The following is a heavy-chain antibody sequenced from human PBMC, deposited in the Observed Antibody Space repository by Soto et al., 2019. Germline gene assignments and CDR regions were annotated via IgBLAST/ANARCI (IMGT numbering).Heavy chain of an antibody. CDR2: ISSRNSFI. CDR1: VLTLNTYS. D-gene: IGHD2-2*01. CDR3: ARDPAGSTRTYYHGMDV. Sequence: EWSLRLSCASSVLTLNTYSMKWVRQAPGKGLEWVSFISSRNSFIYYADSVRGRFTISRDNAKNSVFLQMNSLRVEDTAVYYCARDPAGSTRTYYHGMDVWGQGTTVTVSS. J-gene: IGHJ6*02. V-gene: IGHV3-21*01.